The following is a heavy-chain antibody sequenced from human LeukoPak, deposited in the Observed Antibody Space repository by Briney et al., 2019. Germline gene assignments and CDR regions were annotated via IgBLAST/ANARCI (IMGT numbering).Heavy chain of an antibody. CDR3: ARGPRNDL. J-gene: IGHJ5*02. D-gene: IGHD1-14*01. CDR1: GYPFTTYE. CDR2: VHPNTGNT. V-gene: IGHV1-8*01. Sequence: ASVKVSCKTSGYPFTTYEINWVRQAAGQGLEWMGRVHPNTGNTAYAQRFQGRVTMTRDTSISTAYMELSSLTSNDAAVYFCARGPRNDLWGQGTLVTVSS.